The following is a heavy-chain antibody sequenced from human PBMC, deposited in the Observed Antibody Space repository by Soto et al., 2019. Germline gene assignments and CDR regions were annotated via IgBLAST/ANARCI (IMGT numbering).Heavy chain of an antibody. CDR2: IKQDGSEK. CDR3: ASLVVVVAATLSQAFDI. V-gene: IGHV3-7*01. CDR1: GFTFSSYW. J-gene: IGHJ3*02. D-gene: IGHD2-15*01. Sequence: TGGSLRLSCAASGFTFSSYWMSWVRQAPGKGLEWVANIKQDGSEKYYVDSVKGRFTISRDNAKNSLYLQMNSLRAEDTAVYYCASLVVVVAATLSQAFDIWGQGTMVTVSS.